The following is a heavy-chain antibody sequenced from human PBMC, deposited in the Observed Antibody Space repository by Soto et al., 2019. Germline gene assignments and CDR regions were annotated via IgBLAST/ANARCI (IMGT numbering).Heavy chain of an antibody. V-gene: IGHV1-2*02. CDR1: GYTFTDYY. J-gene: IGHJ6*02. CDR3: SKDLGDSKSYYYYYYGMDV. Sequence: ASVKVSCKASGYTFTDYYIHWVRQAPGQGLECLGWINPNTGGTKYAQKFQGRVTMTRDTSISTAYIEVGRLTSDDTAVYYCSKDLGDSKSYYYYYYGMDVWGQGTTVTVSS. CDR2: INPNTGGT. D-gene: IGHD4-4*01.